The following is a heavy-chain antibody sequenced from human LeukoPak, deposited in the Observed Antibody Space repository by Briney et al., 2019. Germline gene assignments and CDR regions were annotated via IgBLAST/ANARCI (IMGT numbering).Heavy chain of an antibody. Sequence: GGSLRLPCVASGLTLSSYWMSWVRQAPGKGPEWVATIKQDGSEKHYVDSVKGRFTISRDNAKNSLYLQMSSLRVADTAVYYCASGLTTVTADDAFDIWGQGTKVIVSS. CDR1: GLTLSSYW. D-gene: IGHD4-17*01. CDR3: ASGLTTVTADDAFDI. J-gene: IGHJ3*02. CDR2: IKQDGSEK. V-gene: IGHV3-7*01.